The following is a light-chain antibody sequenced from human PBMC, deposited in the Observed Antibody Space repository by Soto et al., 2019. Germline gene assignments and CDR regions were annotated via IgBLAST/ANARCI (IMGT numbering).Light chain of an antibody. CDR1: QSISNW. J-gene: IGKJ5*01. Sequence: DIQMTQSPSTLPASVGDRVTITCRSSQSISNWLAWYQQKPGTAPKVLIYHASNLQSGVPSRFSGSGSGTEFTLTISCLQSEDFATYYCQQYYSDPPITFGQGTRLEIK. CDR2: HAS. CDR3: QQYYSDPPIT. V-gene: IGKV1-5*01.